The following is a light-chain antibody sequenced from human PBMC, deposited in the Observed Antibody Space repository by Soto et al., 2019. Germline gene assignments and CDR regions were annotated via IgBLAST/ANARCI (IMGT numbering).Light chain of an antibody. J-gene: IGKJ1*01. CDR1: QNINNY. CDR3: QQYMSYS. CDR2: DAS. V-gene: IGKV1-33*01. Sequence: DIQMTQSPSSLSASVGDRVTITCQASQNINNYLNWYQQKPGRATKLLIYDASNLEAGVPSRFSGSGSGTEFTLTISSLQPDDFATYYCQQYMSYSFGQGTKVEIK.